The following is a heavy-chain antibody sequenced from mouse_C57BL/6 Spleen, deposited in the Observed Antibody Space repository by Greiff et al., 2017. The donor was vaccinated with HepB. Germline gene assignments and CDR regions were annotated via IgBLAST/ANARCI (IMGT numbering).Heavy chain of an antibody. J-gene: IGHJ4*01. CDR1: GYTFTSYW. D-gene: IGHD1-1*01. CDR2: INPSSGYT. Sequence: VQLQQSGAELAKPGASVKLSCKASGYTFTSYWMHWVKQRPGQGLEWIGYINPSSGYTKYNQKFKDKATLTADKSSSTAYMQLSSLTYEDSAVYYCARRGYYGSSYEDYYGMDYWGQGTSVTVSS. CDR3: ARRGYYGSSYEDYYGMDY. V-gene: IGHV1-7*01.